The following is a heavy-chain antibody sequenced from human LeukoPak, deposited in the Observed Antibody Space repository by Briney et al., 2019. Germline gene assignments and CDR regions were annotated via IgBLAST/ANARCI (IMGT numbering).Heavy chain of an antibody. D-gene: IGHD6-6*01. V-gene: IGHV1-2*02. J-gene: IGHJ4*02. CDR3: ARPAASSVY. CDR2: INPNSGGT. Sequence: ASVNVSFKASGYTFTVYYMHWVGQAPGQGLEWMGWINPNSGGTNYSQKFQGRVTMTRDTSISTAYMELSRLRSDDTAVYYCARPAASSVYWGQGTLVTVSS. CDR1: GYTFTVYY.